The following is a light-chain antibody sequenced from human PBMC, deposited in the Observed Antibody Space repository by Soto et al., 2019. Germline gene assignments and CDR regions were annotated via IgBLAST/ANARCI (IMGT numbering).Light chain of an antibody. CDR2: KVS. J-gene: IGLJ2*01. V-gene: IGLV2-14*01. CDR3: NSHTTSSTLV. Sequence: QSALTQPASVSGAPGQSITISCTGTSSDVGAYNYVSWYQQHPGKAPKLLIYKVSSRPSGVSNRFSGSKSGNTASLTISGLQAEDEADYYCNSHTTSSTLVFGGGTKLTVL. CDR1: SSDVGAYNY.